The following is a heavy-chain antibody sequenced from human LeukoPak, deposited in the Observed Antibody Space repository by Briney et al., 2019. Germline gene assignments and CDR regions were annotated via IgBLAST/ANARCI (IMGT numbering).Heavy chain of an antibody. CDR2: ISDSGSLT. Sequence: GGSLRLSCAASGFTFTSYGMSWVRQAPGKGLEWVSVISDSGSLTYYADSVKGRFTISRDNSKNTLFLQMNSLRAEDTAVYYCAKDARRTNGWYFFDYWGQGTLVTVSS. CDR3: AKDARRTNGWYFFDY. J-gene: IGHJ4*02. D-gene: IGHD6-19*01. V-gene: IGHV3-23*01. CDR1: GFTFTSYG.